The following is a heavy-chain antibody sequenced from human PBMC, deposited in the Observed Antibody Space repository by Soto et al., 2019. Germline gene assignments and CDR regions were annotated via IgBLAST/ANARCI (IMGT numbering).Heavy chain of an antibody. V-gene: IGHV3-48*02. Sequence: GGSLRLSCAASGFTFSSYSMNWVRQAPGKGLEWVSYISSSSSTIYYADSVKGRFTISRDNAKNSLYLQMNSLRDEDTAVYYCARDPHYYDSSGYYLTTFDYWGQGTLVTVSS. CDR1: GFTFSSYS. CDR3: ARDPHYYDSSGYYLTTFDY. D-gene: IGHD3-22*01. CDR2: ISSSSSTI. J-gene: IGHJ4*02.